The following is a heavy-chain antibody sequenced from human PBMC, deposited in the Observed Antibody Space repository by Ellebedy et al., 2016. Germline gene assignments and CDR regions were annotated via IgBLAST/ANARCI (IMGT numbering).Heavy chain of an antibody. V-gene: IGHV3-48*04. J-gene: IGHJ4*02. CDR2: ISSSSSTI. D-gene: IGHD2-15*01. Sequence: GESLKISXAASGFTFSSYSMNWVRQAPGKGLEWVSYISSSSSTIYYADSVKGRFTISRDNAKNSLYLQMNSLRAEDTAVYYCAREGRRYGIVVVVANFDYWGQGTLVTVSS. CDR1: GFTFSSYS. CDR3: AREGRRYGIVVVVANFDY.